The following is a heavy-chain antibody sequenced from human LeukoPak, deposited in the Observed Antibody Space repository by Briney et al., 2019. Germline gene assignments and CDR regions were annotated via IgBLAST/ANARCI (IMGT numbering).Heavy chain of an antibody. CDR1: GVSFSSGGYS. J-gene: IGHJ4*02. CDR3: ASYGSGSYRASDY. Sequence: PSETLSLTCTVSGVSFSSGGYSWSWIRQPPGKGLEWIGYIYHSGSTFYNPSLKSRVTISVDTSRNQFSLKLSSVTAADTAVYYCASYGSGSYRASDYWGQGTLVTVSS. CDR2: IYHSGST. V-gene: IGHV4-30-2*01. D-gene: IGHD3-10*01.